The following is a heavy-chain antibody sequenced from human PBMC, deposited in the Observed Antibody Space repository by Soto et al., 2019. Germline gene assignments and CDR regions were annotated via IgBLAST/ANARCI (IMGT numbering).Heavy chain of an antibody. Sequence: ASVKVSCKASGYTFTSYGISWVRQAPGQGLEWMGWISAYNGNTNYAQKLQGRVTMTTDASASTAYMELRSLRSDDTAVYYCARGEHIVVVTAIQWYFDYWGQGTLVTVSS. J-gene: IGHJ4*02. V-gene: IGHV1-18*04. CDR2: ISAYNGNT. D-gene: IGHD2-21*02. CDR1: GYTFTSYG. CDR3: ARGEHIVVVTAIQWYFDY.